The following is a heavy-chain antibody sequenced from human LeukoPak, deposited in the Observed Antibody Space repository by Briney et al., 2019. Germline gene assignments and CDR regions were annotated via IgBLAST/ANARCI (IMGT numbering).Heavy chain of an antibody. Sequence: SETLSLTCTVSGGSISSYYWSWIRQPPGKGLEWIGYIYYSGSTNYNPSLKGRVTISVDTSKNQFSLKLSSVTAADTAVYYCARGGELRYAFDIWGQGTMVTVSS. D-gene: IGHD1-26*01. V-gene: IGHV4-59*12. J-gene: IGHJ3*02. CDR1: GGSISSYY. CDR3: ARGGELRYAFDI. CDR2: IYYSGST.